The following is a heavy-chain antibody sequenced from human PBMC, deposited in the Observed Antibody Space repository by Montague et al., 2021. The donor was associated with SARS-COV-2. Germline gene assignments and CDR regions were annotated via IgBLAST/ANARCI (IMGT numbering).Heavy chain of an antibody. J-gene: IGHJ6*02. CDR3: ASMIVQHAGMDD. D-gene: IGHD3-22*01. Sequence: SETLSLTCTVSGGSISRYYWNWIRQSPGKGLEWIGYIYYTGSTSYNPSLNSRVTISVDTSNNQFSLRLSSVTAADTAVYYCASMIVQHAGMDDWGQGTPVTVSS. CDR2: IYYTGST. CDR1: GGSISRYY. V-gene: IGHV4-59*01.